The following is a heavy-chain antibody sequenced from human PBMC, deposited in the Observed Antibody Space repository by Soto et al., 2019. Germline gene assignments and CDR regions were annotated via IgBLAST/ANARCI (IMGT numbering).Heavy chain of an antibody. CDR1: GYTFTGHY. CDR3: ARGGPKWDLKRDYYYGMDV. CDR2: INPKSGGT. D-gene: IGHD1-26*01. V-gene: IGHV1-2*04. J-gene: IGHJ6*02. Sequence: QVQLVQSGAEVIQPGASVKVSCKASGYTFTGHYIHWVRQAPGQGLEWRGRINPKSGGTKNAQKFQAWVTMTRDTSITTAYMELSRLKSDDTAVYYCARGGPKWDLKRDYYYGMDVWGQGTTVTVSS.